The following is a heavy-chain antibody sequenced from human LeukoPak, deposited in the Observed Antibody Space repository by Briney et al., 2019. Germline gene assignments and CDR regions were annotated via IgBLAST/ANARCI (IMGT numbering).Heavy chain of an antibody. Sequence: ASVKVSCKAFGYTFTSYDINWVRQATGQGLEWMGWMNPNSGNTGYAQKFQGRVTMTRNTSISTAYMELSSLRSEDTAVYYCARGGNYYDSSGYYNWFDPWGQGTLVTVSS. D-gene: IGHD3-22*01. CDR2: MNPNSGNT. CDR3: ARGGNYYDSSGYYNWFDP. CDR1: GYTFTSYD. J-gene: IGHJ5*02. V-gene: IGHV1-8*01.